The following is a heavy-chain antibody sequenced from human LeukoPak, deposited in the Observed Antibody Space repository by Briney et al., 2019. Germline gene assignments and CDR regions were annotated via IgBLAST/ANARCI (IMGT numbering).Heavy chain of an antibody. V-gene: IGHV3-7*03. Sequence: PGGSLRLSCAASGFSFSTYWMARVRQAPGTGLEWVADMNADGSEKHYLDSVKGRFTISRDNAKNSLYLQMNSLRVEDTATYYCTKGGHLDYWGQGTLVTVSS. D-gene: IGHD3-16*01. J-gene: IGHJ4*02. CDR1: GFSFSTYW. CDR2: MNADGSEK. CDR3: TKGGHLDY.